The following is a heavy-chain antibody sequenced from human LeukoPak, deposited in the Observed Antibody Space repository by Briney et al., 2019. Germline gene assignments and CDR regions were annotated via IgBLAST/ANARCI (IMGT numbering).Heavy chain of an antibody. D-gene: IGHD4-17*01. CDR3: ARHGYYVFDY. J-gene: IGHJ4*02. Sequence: PGGSLRLSCAASGFTFSSYAMSWVRQAPGKGLEWLANIKEDGHEKYYVDSVQGRFTISRDNAKNSLLLQMDSLRAEDTAVYFCARHGYYVFDYWGQGTLVTVSS. CDR1: GFTFSSYA. CDR2: IKEDGHEK. V-gene: IGHV3-7*01.